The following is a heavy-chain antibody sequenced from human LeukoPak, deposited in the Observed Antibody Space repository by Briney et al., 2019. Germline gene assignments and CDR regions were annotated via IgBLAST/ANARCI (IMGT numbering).Heavy chain of an antibody. CDR3: ASLGGFAI. CDR1: GDSLSSGSYY. J-gene: IGHJ3*02. CDR2: FYITGGT. V-gene: IGHV4-61*02. Sequence: PSETLSLTCTVSGDSLSSGSYYWNWIRQPAGKGLEWIGRFYITGGTNYNPSLKSRVTISVDTSKNQFSLKLTSVTAADTAVYYCASLGGFAIWGQGTVVTVSS.